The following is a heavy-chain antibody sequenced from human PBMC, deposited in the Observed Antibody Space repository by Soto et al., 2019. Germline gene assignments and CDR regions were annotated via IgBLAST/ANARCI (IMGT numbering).Heavy chain of an antibody. CDR2: IYYSGST. Sequence: SETLSLTCTVSGGSISSYYWSWIRQPPGKGLEWIGYIYYSGSTNYNPSLKSRVTISVDTSKNQFSLKLSSVTAADKAVYYCARMVYYGSGSYYNVGYYYYYGMDVWGQGTTVTVS. CDR1: GGSISSYY. CDR3: ARMVYYGSGSYYNVGYYYYYGMDV. V-gene: IGHV4-59*01. J-gene: IGHJ6*02. D-gene: IGHD3-10*01.